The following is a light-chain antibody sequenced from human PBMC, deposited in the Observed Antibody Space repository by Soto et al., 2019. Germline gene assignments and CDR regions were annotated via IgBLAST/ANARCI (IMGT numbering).Light chain of an antibody. CDR1: SSDVGAYNY. J-gene: IGLJ2*01. V-gene: IGLV2-14*03. Sequence: QSALTQPASVSGSPGQSITISCTGTSSDVGAYNYVSWYQQHPGKAPKLMIYDVSNRPSGVSNRFSGSKSGNTASLTISGLQAEDEADDCCSSYTSRNTLVVFGGGTKLTVL. CDR3: SSYTSRNTLVV. CDR2: DVS.